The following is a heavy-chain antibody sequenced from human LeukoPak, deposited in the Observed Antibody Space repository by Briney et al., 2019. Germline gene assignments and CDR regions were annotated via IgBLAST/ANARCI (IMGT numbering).Heavy chain of an antibody. CDR2: LYYSRNT. D-gene: IGHD2-15*01. CDR3: VRELWGAGGTQY. CDR1: GGSICDYY. J-gene: IGHJ4*02. V-gene: IGHV4-59*01. Sequence: SETLSLTCTVSGGSICDYYWSCIRQPPGKGLEWIGYLYYSRNTNYSPSLKSRVTISADTSKTQVYLKLRSVTAADTAVYYCVRELWGAGGTQYWGQGILVTVSS.